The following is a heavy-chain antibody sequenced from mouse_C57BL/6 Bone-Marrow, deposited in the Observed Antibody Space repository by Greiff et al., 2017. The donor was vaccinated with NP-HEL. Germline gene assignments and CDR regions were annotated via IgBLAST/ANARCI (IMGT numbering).Heavy chain of an antibody. J-gene: IGHJ3*01. CDR1: GYAFSSSW. CDR2: IYPGDGDT. CDR3: ARERYDYDVVAWFAY. D-gene: IGHD2-4*01. V-gene: IGHV1-82*01. Sequence: QVQLQQSGPELVKPGASVKISCKASGYAFSSSWMNWVKQRPGRGLEWIGRIYPGDGDTNYNGKFKGKATLTEDKSSSTAYMQLSSLTSEDSAVYFCARERYDYDVVAWFAYWGQGTLVTVSA.